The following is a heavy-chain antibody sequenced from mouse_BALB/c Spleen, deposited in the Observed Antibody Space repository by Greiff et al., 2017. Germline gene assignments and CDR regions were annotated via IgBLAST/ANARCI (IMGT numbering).Heavy chain of an antibody. V-gene: IGHV2-6-7*01. J-gene: IGHJ2*01. CDR3: ARDRSDKGFFFAY. CDR2: IWGDGGT. CDR1: GFSFTGYG. Sequence: VQLLESGPGLVAPSQSLSITCTVSGFSFTGYGVNWVRQLPGKGLEWLGMIWGDGGTAYNSALKSRLSIRKDNSKSQVFLKMISRQTDDTARYYCARDRSDKGFFFAYWGQGTTLTVSA. D-gene: IGHD3-3*01.